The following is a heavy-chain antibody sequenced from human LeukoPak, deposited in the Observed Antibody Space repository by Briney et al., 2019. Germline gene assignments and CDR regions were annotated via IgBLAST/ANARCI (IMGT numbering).Heavy chain of an antibody. V-gene: IGHV3-48*03. J-gene: IGHJ4*02. D-gene: IGHD6-13*01. CDR1: GFTFSSFE. CDR2: ISSGAVSI. Sequence: PGGSLRLSCAASGFTFSSFEMNWVRQAPGKGLEWVSSISSGAVSIYYADSVKGRFTISRDNAKNSLYLQMNSLRAEDTAVYYCARVGVFSSSWLLYWGQGTLVTVSS. CDR3: ARVGVFSSSWLLY.